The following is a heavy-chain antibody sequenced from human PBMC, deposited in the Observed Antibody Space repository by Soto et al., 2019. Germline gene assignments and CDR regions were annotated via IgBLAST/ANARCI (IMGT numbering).Heavy chain of an antibody. CDR3: AKEIPLHDGWLTFDY. CDR2: ISGRGDSS. V-gene: IGHV3-23*01. D-gene: IGHD6-19*01. Sequence: PGGSLRLPCAASGFACNSVAISWVRQAPRKGLEWVSAISGRGDSSYYADSVRGRFTISRDNSKNTLYLQMNSLRAEDTAVYYCAKEIPLHDGWLTFDYWGQGTLVTVSS. CDR1: GFACNSVA. J-gene: IGHJ4*02.